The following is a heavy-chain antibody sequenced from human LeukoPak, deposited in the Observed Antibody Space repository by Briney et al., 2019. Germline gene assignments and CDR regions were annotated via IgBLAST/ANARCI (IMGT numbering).Heavy chain of an antibody. D-gene: IGHD1-26*01. CDR1: GGSFSGYY. CDR3: AARLGGWEPLWPPLDY. V-gene: IGHV4-34*01. Sequence: SETLSLTCAVYGGSFSGYYWSWIRQPPGKGLEWIGEINHSGSTNYNPSLKSRVTISVDTSKNQFSLKLSSVTAADTAVYYCAARLGGWEPLWPPLDYWGQGTLVTVSS. J-gene: IGHJ4*02. CDR2: INHSGST.